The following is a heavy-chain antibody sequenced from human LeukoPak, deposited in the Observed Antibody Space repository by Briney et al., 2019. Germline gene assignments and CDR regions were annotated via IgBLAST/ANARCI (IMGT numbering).Heavy chain of an antibody. CDR1: GFTFSNYG. CDR3: ARDLGGPSYYDSSGVLDY. V-gene: IGHV3-33*08. D-gene: IGHD3-22*01. Sequence: GGSLRLSCGASGFTFSNYGMHWVRQAPGKGLEWVAVIWCDGSNKYYADSVKGRFTISRDNSKNTLYLQMNSLRAEDTAVYYCARDLGGPSYYDSSGVLDYWGQGTLVTVSS. CDR2: IWCDGSNK. J-gene: IGHJ4*02.